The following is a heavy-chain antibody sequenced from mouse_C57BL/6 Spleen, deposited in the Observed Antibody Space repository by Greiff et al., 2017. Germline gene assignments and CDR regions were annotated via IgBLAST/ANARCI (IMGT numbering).Heavy chain of an antibody. Sequence: VKLVESGPGLVQPSQSLSITCTVSGFSLTSYGVHWVRQSPGKGLEWLGVIWSGGSTDYNAAFISRLSISKDNSKSQVFFKMNSLQADDTAIYYCARSPLYYGSSYYAMDYWGQGTSVTVSS. CDR2: IWSGGST. D-gene: IGHD1-1*01. CDR3: ARSPLYYGSSYYAMDY. V-gene: IGHV2-2*01. J-gene: IGHJ4*01. CDR1: GFSLTSYG.